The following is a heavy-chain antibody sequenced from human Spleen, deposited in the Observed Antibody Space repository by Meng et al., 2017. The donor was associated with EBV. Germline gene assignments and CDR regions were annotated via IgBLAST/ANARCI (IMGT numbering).Heavy chain of an antibody. CDR1: GYTLTSNY. CDR3: ARAGLNWNYNF. V-gene: IGHV1-46*01. D-gene: IGHD1-7*01. J-gene: IGHJ4*02. CDR2: INPSGDTT. Sequence: QSGGEGGEPGASVKISCKASGYTLTSNYFHWVRQVPGQGLEWMGIINPSGDTTSYSQKFQGRVSLTRDTSTSTVYMELSSLTSDDTAIYFCARAGLNWNYNFWGQGTLVTVSS.